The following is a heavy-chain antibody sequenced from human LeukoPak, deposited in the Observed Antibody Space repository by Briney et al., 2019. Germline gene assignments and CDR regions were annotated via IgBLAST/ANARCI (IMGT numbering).Heavy chain of an antibody. CDR2: ITSSSRYM. D-gene: IGHD3-22*01. CDR3: ARDLGYYDSSGYYGEGYYYGMDV. Sequence: GGSLRLSCVDSGFTFTNAWMNWVRQAPGKGLEWVSSITSSSRYMYYGDSVKGRFTISRDNSKNSLNLQMNSLRAEDTAVYYCARDLGYYDSSGYYGEGYYYGMDVWGQGTTVTVSS. V-gene: IGHV3-21*01. J-gene: IGHJ6*02. CDR1: GFTFTNAW.